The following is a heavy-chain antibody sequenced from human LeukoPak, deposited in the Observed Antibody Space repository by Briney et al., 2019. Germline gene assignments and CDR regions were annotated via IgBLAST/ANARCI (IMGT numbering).Heavy chain of an antibody. J-gene: IGHJ4*02. Sequence: SETLSLTCAVYGGSFSGYYWSWIRQPPGKGLEWVGEINHSGSTNYNPSLKSRVTISVDTSKNQFSLKLSSVTAADTAVYYCARCDRIAAAGTAYWGQGTLVTVSS. V-gene: IGHV4-34*01. CDR1: GGSFSGYY. CDR3: ARCDRIAAAGTAY. CDR2: INHSGST. D-gene: IGHD6-13*01.